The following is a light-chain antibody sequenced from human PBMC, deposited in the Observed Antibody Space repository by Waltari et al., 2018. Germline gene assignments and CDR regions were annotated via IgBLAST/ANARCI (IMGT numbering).Light chain of an antibody. CDR3: QQRSNWPQGLVT. CDR1: QSVSSY. J-gene: IGKJ2*01. Sequence: DIVLTQSPATLSLSPGERATLSCRASQSVSSYLAWYQQKPGQAPRLLIYDASNRATGIPARFSGSGSGTDFTLTISSLEPEDFAVYYCQQRSNWPQGLVTFGQGTKLEIK. V-gene: IGKV3-11*01. CDR2: DAS.